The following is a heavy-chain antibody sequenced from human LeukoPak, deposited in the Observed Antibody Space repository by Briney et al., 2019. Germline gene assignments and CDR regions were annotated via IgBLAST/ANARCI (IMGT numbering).Heavy chain of an antibody. J-gene: IGHJ4*02. CDR3: AREGWHSIWEYILDY. Sequence: ASVKVSCKASGYTFTGYYMHWVRQAPGQGLEWMGWMNPNSGNTGYAQKFQGRVTITRNTSISTAYMELSSLRSEDTAVYYCAREGWHSIWEYILDYWGQGTLVTVSS. CDR2: MNPNSGNT. D-gene: IGHD3-16*01. V-gene: IGHV1-8*03. CDR1: GYTFTGYY.